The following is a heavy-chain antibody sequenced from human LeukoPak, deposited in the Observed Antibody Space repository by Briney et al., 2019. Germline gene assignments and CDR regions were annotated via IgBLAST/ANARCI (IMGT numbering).Heavy chain of an antibody. CDR2: ISYDGSNK. Sequence: GGSLRLSCAASRFTFSSYAMHWVRQAPGKGLEWVALISYDGSNKYYADSVKGRFTISRDNSKNTLYLQMNSLRAEDTAVYYCAKGGSAVAGYFDYWGQGTLVTVSS. CDR1: RFTFSSYA. V-gene: IGHV3-30*04. CDR3: AKGGSAVAGYFDY. D-gene: IGHD6-19*01. J-gene: IGHJ4*02.